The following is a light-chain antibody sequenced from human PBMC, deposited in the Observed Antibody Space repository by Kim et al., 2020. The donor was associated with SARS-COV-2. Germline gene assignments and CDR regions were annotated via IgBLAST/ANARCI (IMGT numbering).Light chain of an antibody. Sequence: QRVTISCAGSSSNIGAGYDVHWYQQPPRTIPKLLIFGNNNRPSGVPDRFSGSKSGTSASLAITGLQTEDEADYYCQSYDSRLSAWVFGGGTKVTVL. CDR2: GNN. J-gene: IGLJ3*02. V-gene: IGLV1-40*01. CDR3: QSYDSRLSAWV. CDR1: SSNIGAGYD.